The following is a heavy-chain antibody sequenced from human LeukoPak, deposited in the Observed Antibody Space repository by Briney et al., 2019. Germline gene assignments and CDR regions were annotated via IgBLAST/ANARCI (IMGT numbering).Heavy chain of an antibody. D-gene: IGHD1-26*01. CDR2: ISAYNGNT. Sequence: ASVKVSCKASGYTFTSYAITWVRQAPGQGLEWLGWISAYNGNTNYAQKLQGRVTMTTDTSTSTAYMELRSLRSDDTAVYYCASGYLSGSTYYFDYWGQGTLVTVSS. CDR3: ASGYLSGSTYYFDY. CDR1: GYTFTSYA. V-gene: IGHV1-18*01. J-gene: IGHJ4*02.